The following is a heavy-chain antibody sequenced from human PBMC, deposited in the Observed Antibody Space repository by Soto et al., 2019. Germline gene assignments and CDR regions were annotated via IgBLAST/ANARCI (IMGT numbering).Heavy chain of an antibody. D-gene: IGHD2-15*01. CDR3: ALEGGEGWFDP. V-gene: IGHV1-69*01. J-gene: IGHJ5*02. CDR1: GGAFSNFV. CDR2: IIPMLDIV. Sequence: QVQLVQSGAEVKKPGSSVKVSCKASGGAFSNFVISWVRQAPGQGVEWVGGIIPMLDIVHYAQKFQGRVAITADESTSTAYMELSRLKSEDTAIYYCALEGGEGWFDPWGQGTLVTVSS.